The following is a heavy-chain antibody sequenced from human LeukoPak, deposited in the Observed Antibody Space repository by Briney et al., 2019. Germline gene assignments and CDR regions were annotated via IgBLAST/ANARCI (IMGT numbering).Heavy chain of an antibody. CDR3: ARMGATTLEY. CDR2: ISYDGSNK. Sequence: PRRSLRLSCASSGLTFSSYAMHGVRQAPGKGLEWVAVISYDGSNKYYAASVKGRFTISRDDSKNTLYLQMTSLRAEDTAVYYCARMGATTLEYWGQRTLVSVSS. V-gene: IGHV3-30-3*01. CDR1: GLTFSSYA. D-gene: IGHD1-26*01. J-gene: IGHJ4*02.